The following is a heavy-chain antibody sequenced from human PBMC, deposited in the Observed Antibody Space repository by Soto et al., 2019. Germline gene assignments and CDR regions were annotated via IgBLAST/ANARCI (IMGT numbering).Heavy chain of an antibody. V-gene: IGHV3-33*01. J-gene: IGHJ4*02. CDR3: AREGYCSGGSCYSVPVFDY. Sequence: QVQLVESGGGVVQPGRSLRLSCAASGFTFSSYGMHWVRQAPGKGLEWVAGIWYDGSNKYYADSVKGRFAISRDNSKNTLYLQMKRLRAEDTAVYYCAREGYCSGGSCYSVPVFDYWGQGTLVTVSS. CDR2: IWYDGSNK. CDR1: GFTFSSYG. D-gene: IGHD2-15*01.